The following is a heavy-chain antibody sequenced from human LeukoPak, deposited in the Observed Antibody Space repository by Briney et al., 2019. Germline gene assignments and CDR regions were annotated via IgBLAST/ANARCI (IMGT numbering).Heavy chain of an antibody. D-gene: IGHD3-9*01. Sequence: PSETLSLTCSVSGASINNYHWSWIRQSPGKGLEWIGFISNSGSTYYSASLKSRVTISVDTSKNHFSLNLRSVTAADTALYYCARYNTLTRGFSTVDYWGQGTLVTVSS. CDR1: GASINNYH. CDR2: ISNSGST. V-gene: IGHV4-59*13. CDR3: ARYNTLTRGFSTVDY. J-gene: IGHJ4*02.